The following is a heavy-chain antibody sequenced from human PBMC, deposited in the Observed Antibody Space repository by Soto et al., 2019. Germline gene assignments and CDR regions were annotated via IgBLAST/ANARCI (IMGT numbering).Heavy chain of an antibody. D-gene: IGHD4-4*01. V-gene: IGHV4-39*01. CDR2: MYYSGSS. CDR1: GGSISSRTFW. J-gene: IGHJ4*02. Sequence: SETLSLTCSVSGGSISSRTFWWAWIRQPPGKGLEWIGDMYYSGSSYSSPSLKSRVTLSVDTSKNQLSLKLNSVTAADTAVYYCARHPRDDYNYGGSGIFDYWGQGTLVTVSS. CDR3: ARHPRDDYNYGGSGIFDY.